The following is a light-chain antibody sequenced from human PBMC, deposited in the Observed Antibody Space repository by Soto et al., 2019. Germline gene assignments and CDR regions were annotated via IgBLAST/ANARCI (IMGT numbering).Light chain of an antibody. Sequence: ENVLTQSPGTLSLSPGERATLSCRASESVSSIYVAWYQQKPGQAPTLLIYGASTRATGIPARFSGSGSGTEFTLTISSLHPEDFATYSCQQTYRTPLTFGGGTKVDI. CDR1: ESVSSIY. V-gene: IGKV3D-7*01. J-gene: IGKJ4*01. CDR3: QQTYRTPLT. CDR2: GAS.